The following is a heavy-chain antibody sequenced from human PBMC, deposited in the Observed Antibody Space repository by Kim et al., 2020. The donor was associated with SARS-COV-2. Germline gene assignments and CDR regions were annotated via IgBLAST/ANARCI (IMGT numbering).Heavy chain of an antibody. CDR1: GGSFSPNY. CDR3: ARGKPSRTQLIGLSLFYYYHMDV. J-gene: IGHJ6*03. D-gene: IGHD3-10*01. V-gene: IGHV4-34*01. Sequence: SETLSLTCAVYGGSFSPNYWNWVRQAPGKGLEWIGEVTYSGVTSYNASFKSRLTMSVDTSKNQFSLRLSSLTAADTAVYYCARGKPSRTQLIGLSLFYYYHMDVWGSGTTVTVSS. CDR2: VTYSGVT.